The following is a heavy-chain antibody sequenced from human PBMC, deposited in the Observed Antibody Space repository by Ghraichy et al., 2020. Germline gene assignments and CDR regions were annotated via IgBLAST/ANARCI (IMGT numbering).Heavy chain of an antibody. CDR1: GGSFSGYY. V-gene: IGHV4-34*01. CDR3: ARGGMVRRNWFDP. CDR2: INHSGST. D-gene: IGHD3-10*01. Sequence: SETLSLTCAVYGGSFSGYYWSWIRQPPGKGLEWIGEINHSGSTNYNPSLKSRVTISVDTSKSQFSLMLTSVTAADTAVYYCARGGMVRRNWFDPWGQGTLVTVSS. J-gene: IGHJ5*02.